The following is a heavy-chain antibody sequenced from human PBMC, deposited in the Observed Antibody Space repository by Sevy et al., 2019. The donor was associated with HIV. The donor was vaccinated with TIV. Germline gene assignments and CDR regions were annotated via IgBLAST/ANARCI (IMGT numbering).Heavy chain of an antibody. CDR2: IKSKTNGETT. Sequence: GGSLRLSCAASEFIFTNAWMSWVRQAPGKGLEWVGRIKSKTNGETTDYAAPVEGRFTISSDNSKKTLYLQMNSLKTEDIAVYYCTTDLEYQLERYYFNYWGQGTLVTVSS. D-gene: IGHD2-2*01. CDR1: EFIFTNAW. J-gene: IGHJ4*02. V-gene: IGHV3-15*01. CDR3: TTDLEYQLERYYFNY.